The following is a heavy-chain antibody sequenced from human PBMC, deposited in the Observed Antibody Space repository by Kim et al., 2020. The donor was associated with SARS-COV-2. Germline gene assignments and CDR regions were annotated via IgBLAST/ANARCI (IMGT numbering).Heavy chain of an antibody. J-gene: IGHJ6*02. V-gene: IGHV3-11*06. Sequence: RFTISRDNAKNSLYLQMNSLRAEDTAVYYCARPGVGGYDWTGYYYYYGMDVWGQGTTVTVSS. D-gene: IGHD5-12*01. CDR3: ARPGVGGYDWTGYYYYYGMDV.